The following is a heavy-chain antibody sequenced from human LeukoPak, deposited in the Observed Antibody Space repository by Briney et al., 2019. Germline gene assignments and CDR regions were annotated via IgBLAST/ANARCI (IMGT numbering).Heavy chain of an antibody. CDR1: GFTLRSYV. V-gene: IGHV3-23*01. CDR3: AKDRLLNCRGDCYIFDY. CDR2: ISGSGDST. Sequence: PGGSLRLSCEASGFTLRSYVMNWVRQTPGKGLEWVSSISGSGDSTFYADSVKGRFSISRDNSKNTLYLQVNGLRTEDTAVYYCAKDRLLNCRGDCYIFDYWGQGTVVTVSS. D-gene: IGHD2-21*02. J-gene: IGHJ4*02.